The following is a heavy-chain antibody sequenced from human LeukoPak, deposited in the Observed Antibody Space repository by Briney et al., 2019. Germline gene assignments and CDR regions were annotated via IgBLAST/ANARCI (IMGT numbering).Heavy chain of an antibody. D-gene: IGHD2-2*01. CDR1: GFTFSSYS. CDR2: ISSSSSYI. Sequence: GGSLRLSCAASGFTFSSYSMNWVRQAPGKGLEWVSSISSSSSYIYYADSVKGRFTISRDNAKNSLYLQMNSLRAEDTAVYYCARAPLYCSSTSCYRKGNFDYWGQGTLVTVSS. J-gene: IGHJ4*02. CDR3: ARAPLYCSSTSCYRKGNFDY. V-gene: IGHV3-21*01.